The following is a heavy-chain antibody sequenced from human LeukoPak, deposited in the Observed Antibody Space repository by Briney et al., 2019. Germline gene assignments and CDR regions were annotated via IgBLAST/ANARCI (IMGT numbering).Heavy chain of an antibody. V-gene: IGHV1-69*13. Sequence: SVKVSCKASGGTFSSYAISWVRQAPGQGLEWMGGIIPIFGTANYAQKFQGRVTITADESTSTAYMELSSLRSEDTAVCYCARVIADGGLYYYYYGMDVWGQGTTVTVSS. CDR2: IIPIFGTA. J-gene: IGHJ6*02. CDR1: GGTFSSYA. CDR3: ARVIADGGLYYYYYGMDV. D-gene: IGHD3-16*01.